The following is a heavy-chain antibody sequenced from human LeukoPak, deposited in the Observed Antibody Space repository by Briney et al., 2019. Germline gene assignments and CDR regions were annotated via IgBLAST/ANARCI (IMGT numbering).Heavy chain of an antibody. Sequence: GGSLRLSCAASGFTFSSYGMHWVRQAPGKGLEWVAFIRSDGSNKYYADSVKGRFTISRDNSKLYLQMNSLRAEDTAVYYCARPPYGDYEFNYMDVWGKGTTVTVSS. CDR1: GFTFSSYG. CDR2: IRSDGSNK. CDR3: ARPPYGDYEFNYMDV. V-gene: IGHV3-33*08. D-gene: IGHD4-17*01. J-gene: IGHJ6*03.